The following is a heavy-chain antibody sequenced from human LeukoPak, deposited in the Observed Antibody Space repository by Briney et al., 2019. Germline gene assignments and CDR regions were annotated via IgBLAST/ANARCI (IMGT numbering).Heavy chain of an antibody. CDR1: GFKFDDYG. CDR3: AKDYRRYCSSNMDV. D-gene: IGHD2-2*01. J-gene: IGHJ6*04. Sequence: GGSLRLSCTASGFKFDDYGMTWVRQAPGKGLEWVSDINWNGDSRGYAHSVRGRFTIYRDNSKNSLYLQMNSLRVEDTAFYYCAKDYRRYCSSNMDVWGKGTTVTISS. V-gene: IGHV3-20*04. CDR2: INWNGDSR.